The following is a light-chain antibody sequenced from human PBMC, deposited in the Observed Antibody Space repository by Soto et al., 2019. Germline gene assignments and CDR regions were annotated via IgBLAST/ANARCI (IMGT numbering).Light chain of an antibody. CDR3: QSYDSSLSGSV. CDR1: SSNIGAGYD. Sequence: QSVLTQPPSLYGAPGQRVTIACTGSSSNIGAGYDVHWYQQLPGRAPKLLMYGDSNRPSGVPDRFSGSKSGTSASLAITGLQAEDEADYYGQSYDSSLSGSVFGGGTKLTVL. J-gene: IGLJ3*02. V-gene: IGLV1-40*01. CDR2: GDS.